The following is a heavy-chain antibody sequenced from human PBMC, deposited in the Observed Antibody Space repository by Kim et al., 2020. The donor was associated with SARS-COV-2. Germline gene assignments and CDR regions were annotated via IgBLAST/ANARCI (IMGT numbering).Heavy chain of an antibody. D-gene: IGHD2-2*01. CDR3: ATEGGCSSTDCHSAPPFYYYYYMDV. CDR2: FYSGGST. J-gene: IGHJ6*03. Sequence: GGSLRLSCAASGFTASSNFMNWVRQAPGKGLEWVSVFYSGGSTYYADSVKGRFTISRDDSKNTVYLQMSSLRAEDTAVYYCATEGGCSSTDCHSAPPFYYYYYMDVWGKGTTVTVSS. V-gene: IGHV3-66*01. CDR1: GFTASSNF.